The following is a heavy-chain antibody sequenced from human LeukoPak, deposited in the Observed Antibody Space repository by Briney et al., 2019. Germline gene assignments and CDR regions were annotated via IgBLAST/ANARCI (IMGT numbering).Heavy chain of an antibody. D-gene: IGHD3-3*01. CDR3: AKGRSYYDFWSGYEAHYYFDY. CDR2: ISGSGGST. CDR1: GFTFSSYA. Sequence: GRSLRLSCAASGFTFSSYAMSWVRQAPGKGLEWVSAISGSGGSTYYADSVKGRFTISRDNSKNTLYLQMNSLRAEDTAVYYCAKGRSYYDFWSGYEAHYYFDYWGQGTLVTVSS. J-gene: IGHJ4*02. V-gene: IGHV3-23*01.